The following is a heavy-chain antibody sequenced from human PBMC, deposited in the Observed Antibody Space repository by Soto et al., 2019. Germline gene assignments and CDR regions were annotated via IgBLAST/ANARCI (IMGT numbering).Heavy chain of an antibody. CDR3: ASQGALGDYYYYGMDV. D-gene: IGHD3-16*01. J-gene: IGHJ6*02. CDR1: GGSISSSSYY. Sequence: KSSETLSLTCTVSGGSISSSSYYWGWIRQPPGKGLEWIGSIYYSGSTYYNPSLKSRVTISVDTSKNQFSLKLSSVTAADTAVYYCASQGALGDYYYYGMDVWGQGTTVTVSS. V-gene: IGHV4-39*01. CDR2: IYYSGST.